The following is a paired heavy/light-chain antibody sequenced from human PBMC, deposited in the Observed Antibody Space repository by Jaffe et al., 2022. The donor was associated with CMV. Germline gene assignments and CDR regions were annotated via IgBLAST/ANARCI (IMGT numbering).Light chain of an antibody. CDR1: SSNIGARFD. V-gene: IGLV1-40*01. CDR2: GNN. J-gene: IGLJ3*02. CDR3: QSFDRSLRGWV. Sequence: QSVLTQPPSVSGAPGQRVTISCTGSSSNIGARFDVHWYQQLPKAAPKLLIYGNNNRPSGVPDRFSGSTSGTSASLAITGLQTEDEADYYCQSFDRSLRGWVFGGGTKLTVL.
Heavy chain of an antibody. CDR3: ARDQEYDAAPGAWGENDWFDP. CDR1: GYTFTGYY. V-gene: IGHV1-2*02. D-gene: IGHD3-16*01. CDR2: INPNSGGT. J-gene: IGHJ5*02. Sequence: QVQLVQSGAEVKRPGASVKVSCKTSGYTFTGYYLHWVRQAPGQGLEWMGWINPNSGGTNYTQKFQGRVTMTRDTSITTAYMELSGLTSDDTAIYYCARDQEYDAAPGAWGENDWFDPWGQGTLVTVSS.